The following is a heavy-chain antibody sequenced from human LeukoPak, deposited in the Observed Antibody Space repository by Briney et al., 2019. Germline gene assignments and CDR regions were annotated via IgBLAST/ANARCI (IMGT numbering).Heavy chain of an antibody. J-gene: IGHJ4*02. CDR1: GYTFTGYY. CDR2: ISPNTGAT. V-gene: IGHV1-2*02. Sequence: ASVKVSCKPSGYTFTGYYLHWVRQAPGQAREWMGWISPNTGATIYAQNFQGRVTLSRDTSISTAYMDLSSLRSDDTAVYYCARDRVGSGWPRPFYFEFWGQGTLVTVSS. CDR3: ARDRVGSGWPRPFYFEF. D-gene: IGHD6-19*01.